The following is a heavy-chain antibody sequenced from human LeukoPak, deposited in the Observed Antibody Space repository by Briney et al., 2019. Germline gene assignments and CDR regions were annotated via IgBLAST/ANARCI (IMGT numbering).Heavy chain of an antibody. CDR1: GFTVSSNY. D-gene: IGHD5-12*01. CDR2: IYSGGST. V-gene: IGHV3-66*01. CDR3: ATRGGKWLRFPVDY. Sequence: GGSLRLPCAASGFTVSSNYMSWVRQAPGKGLEWVSVIYSGGSTYYADSVKGRFTISRDNSKNTLYLQMNSLRAEDTAVYYCATRGGKWLRFPVDYWGQGTLVTVSS. J-gene: IGHJ4*02.